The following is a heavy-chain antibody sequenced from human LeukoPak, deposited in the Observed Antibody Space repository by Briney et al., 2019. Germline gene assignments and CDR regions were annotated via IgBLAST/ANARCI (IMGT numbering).Heavy chain of an antibody. V-gene: IGHV4-39*02. CDR1: GGSISSSSFS. D-gene: IGHD5-18*01. CDR2: IYYSGST. Sequence: SETLSLTCTVSGGSISSSSFSWGWIRQPPGKGLEWIGSIYYSGSTYYNPSLKSRVTISVDTSRNHFSLKLSSVTAADTAVYYCASPNVDTTQYWGQGTLVTVSS. CDR3: ASPNVDTTQY. J-gene: IGHJ4*02.